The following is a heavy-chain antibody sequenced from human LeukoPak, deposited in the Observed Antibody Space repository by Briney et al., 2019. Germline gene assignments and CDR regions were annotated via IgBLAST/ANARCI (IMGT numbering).Heavy chain of an antibody. Sequence: PSETLSLTCTVSGYSITTGHYWGWIRQPPGQGLEWIASIFLGETTYYKPPLKNRLSISVDTSKNQLSLVLSSVTAADTAVYYCASNWSDFDYWGRGTLVTVSS. CDR3: ASNWSDFDY. CDR1: GYSITTGHY. J-gene: IGHJ4*02. CDR2: IFLGETT. V-gene: IGHV4-38-2*02. D-gene: IGHD1-1*01.